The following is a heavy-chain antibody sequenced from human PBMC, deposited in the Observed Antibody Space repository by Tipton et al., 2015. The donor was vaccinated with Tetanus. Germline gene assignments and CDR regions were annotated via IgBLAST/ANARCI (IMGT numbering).Heavy chain of an antibody. CDR1: GYSFTNDW. V-gene: IGHV5-51*01. CDR2: IYPGDSDT. Sequence: QLVQSGAEVKKPGESLKISCKGSGYSFTNDWIGWVRQMPGKGLEWMGIIYPGDSDTRYSPSFEGQVIISADKSTSTAYLHWNSLKASDTAMYYCARGREMATLSYFDYWGQGTLATVSS. J-gene: IGHJ4*02. CDR3: ARGREMATLSYFDY. D-gene: IGHD5-24*01.